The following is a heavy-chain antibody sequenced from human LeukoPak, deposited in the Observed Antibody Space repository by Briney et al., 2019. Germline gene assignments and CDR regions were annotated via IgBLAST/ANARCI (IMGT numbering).Heavy chain of an antibody. J-gene: IGHJ6*02. CDR3: ARGIVGATTGYYYYGMDV. CDR1: GGSISSYY. V-gene: IGHV4-59*01. D-gene: IGHD1-26*01. CDR2: INYSGST. Sequence: SETLSLTCTVSGGSISSYYWSWIRQPPGKGLEWIGYINYSGSTNYNPSLKSRVTISVDTSKNQFSLKLSSVTAADTAVYYCARGIVGATTGYYYYGMDVWGQGTTVTVSS.